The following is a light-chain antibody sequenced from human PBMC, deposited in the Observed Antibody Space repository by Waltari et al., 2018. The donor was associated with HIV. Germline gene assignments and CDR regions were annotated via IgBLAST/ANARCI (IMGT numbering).Light chain of an antibody. CDR3: AAWDDSLNGPWV. CDR2: SNN. J-gene: IGLJ3*02. CDR1: SSNIGSNT. Sequence: QSVLTQPPSASGTPGQRVTISCSGSSSNIGSNTVNWYQQLPGTAPKLLIYSNNPPPSGVPYRCSGSKSGTSASLAISGLQSEDEADYYCAAWDDSLNGPWVFGGGTKLTVL. V-gene: IGLV1-44*01.